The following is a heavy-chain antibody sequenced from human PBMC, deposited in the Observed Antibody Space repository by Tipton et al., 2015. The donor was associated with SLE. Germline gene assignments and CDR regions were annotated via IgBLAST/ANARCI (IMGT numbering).Heavy chain of an antibody. J-gene: IGHJ4*02. Sequence: TLSLTCTVSGGSISSSSYYWSWIRQPPGKGLEWIGYIYYSGSTNYNPSLKSRVTISVDTSKNQFSLRLSSVTAADTAVYYCARSSSGYYVDYWGQGTLVTVSS. CDR2: IYYSGST. CDR3: ARSSSGYYVDY. V-gene: IGHV4-61*05. D-gene: IGHD3-22*01. CDR1: GGSISSSSYY.